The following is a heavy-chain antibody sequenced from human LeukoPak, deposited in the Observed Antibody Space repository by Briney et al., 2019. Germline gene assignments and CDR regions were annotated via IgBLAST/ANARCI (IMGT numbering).Heavy chain of an antibody. V-gene: IGHV4-59*01. CDR1: GVSITTYY. Sequence: PSETLSLTCTVSGVSITTYYWSWIRQPPGKGLEWIGSIYYSGNTNYNPSLKSRVTISVDTSKNQFPLKLSSVTAADTAVYYCARAYTSWSFDYWGQGTLVTVSS. J-gene: IGHJ4*02. D-gene: IGHD2-2*02. CDR3: ARAYTSWSFDY. CDR2: IYYSGNT.